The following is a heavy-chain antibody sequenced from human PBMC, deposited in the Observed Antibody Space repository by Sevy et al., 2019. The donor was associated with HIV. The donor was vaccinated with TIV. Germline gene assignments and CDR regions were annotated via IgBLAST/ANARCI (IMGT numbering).Heavy chain of an antibody. J-gene: IGHJ4*02. CDR3: ARRAYGSSHYFDY. Sequence: TLSLTCSVSGDSITSSSYYWGWIRQPPGKGLEWIGIIYYRGNTYYNPSLKSRVTIFVDTSKNHFSLKLTSVTAADTAFYYCARRAYGSSHYFDYWGQGTLVTDSS. V-gene: IGHV4-39*02. CDR1: GDSITSSSYY. CDR2: IYYRGNT. D-gene: IGHD6-13*01.